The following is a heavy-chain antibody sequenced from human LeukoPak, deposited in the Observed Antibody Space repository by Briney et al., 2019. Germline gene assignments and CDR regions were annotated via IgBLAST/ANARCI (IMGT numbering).Heavy chain of an antibody. CDR1: GFTFSSYA. D-gene: IGHD2-15*01. CDR2: ISYDGSNK. CDR3: AREALRYELGYCSGGSCRDPLLWAFDI. V-gene: IGHV3-30-3*01. J-gene: IGHJ3*02. Sequence: PGGSLRLSCAASGFTFSSYAMHWVRQAPGKGLEWVAVISYDGSNKYYADSVKGRFTISRDNSKNTLYLQMNSLRAEDTAVYYCAREALRYELGYCSGGSCRDPLLWAFDIWGQGTMVTVSS.